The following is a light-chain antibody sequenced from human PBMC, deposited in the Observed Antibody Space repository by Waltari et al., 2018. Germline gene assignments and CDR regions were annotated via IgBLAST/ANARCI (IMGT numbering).Light chain of an antibody. Sequence: WCQQLPGTAPKRLIYRNDQRPSGVPDRFSGSKSGTSASLAISGLRSEDEADYYCATWDDTLNMVFGGGTKLTVL. V-gene: IGLV1-47*01. CDR3: ATWDDTLNMV. CDR2: RND. J-gene: IGLJ2*01.